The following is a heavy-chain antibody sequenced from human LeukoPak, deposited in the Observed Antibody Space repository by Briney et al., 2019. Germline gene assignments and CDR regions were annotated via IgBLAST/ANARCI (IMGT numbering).Heavy chain of an antibody. J-gene: IGHJ6*04. Sequence: PGGSLRLSCSASGLAFSVSAIHWVRQASGKGLEWVGRIKTKADNYATAYAASVKGRFTISRDDSTNTAYLQMNSLKTEDTAVYYCTHPAYYYNVDVWGKGTTVTVSS. D-gene: IGHD6-25*01. CDR1: GLAFSVSA. V-gene: IGHV3-73*01. CDR2: IKTKADNYAT. CDR3: THPAYYYNVDV.